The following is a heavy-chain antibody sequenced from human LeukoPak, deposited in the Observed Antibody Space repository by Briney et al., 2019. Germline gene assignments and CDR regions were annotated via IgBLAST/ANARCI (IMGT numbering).Heavy chain of an antibody. V-gene: IGHV4-59*08. Sequence: SETLSLTCTVSGGSISSYYWSWIRQPPGTGLEYIGHIYYSGRTDYNPSLKSRVTISVDTSRNQFSLKLSSVTAADTAVYYCARRARELLLENPFDYWGQGTLVTVSS. CDR3: ARRARELLLENPFDY. CDR2: IYYSGRT. CDR1: GGSISSYY. D-gene: IGHD2-15*01. J-gene: IGHJ4*02.